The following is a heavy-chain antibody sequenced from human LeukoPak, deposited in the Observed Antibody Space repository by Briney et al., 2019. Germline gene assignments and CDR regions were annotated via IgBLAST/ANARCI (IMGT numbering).Heavy chain of an antibody. D-gene: IGHD5-18*01. CDR2: IYYSGST. J-gene: IGHJ6*03. CDR1: GGSISSSSYY. Sequence: KLSETLSLTCTVSGGSISSSSYYWGWIRQPPGKGLEWIGSIYYSGSTYYNPSLKSRVTISVDTSKNHFSLKLSSVTAADTAVYYCAITVPHTAMVIRNYYYMDVWGKGTTVTISS. V-gene: IGHV4-39*02. CDR3: AITVPHTAMVIRNYYYMDV.